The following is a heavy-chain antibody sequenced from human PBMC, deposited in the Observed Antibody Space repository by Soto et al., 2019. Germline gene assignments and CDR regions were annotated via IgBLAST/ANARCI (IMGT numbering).Heavy chain of an antibody. J-gene: IGHJ5*02. CDR2: IYYSGST. Sequence: SETLSLTCTVSGGSVSSSSYYGGWIRQPPGKGLEWIGSIYYSGSTYYNPSLKSRVTISVDTSKNQSSLKLSSVTSADTAVYYCARHLTIFGVVIPYNWFDPWGQGALVTVSS. CDR1: GGSVSSSSYY. V-gene: IGHV4-39*01. D-gene: IGHD3-3*01. CDR3: ARHLTIFGVVIPYNWFDP.